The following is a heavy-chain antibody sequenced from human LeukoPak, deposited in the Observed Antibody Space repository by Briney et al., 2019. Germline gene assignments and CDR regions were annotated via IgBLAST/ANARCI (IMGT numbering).Heavy chain of an antibody. CDR3: ARVDTEAFDI. CDR1: GGXFSGYY. Sequence: SETLSLTCAVYGGXFSGYYCSWIRQPPGKGLEWIGEITHSGSTNYNPTPKSRVTISVDTSKNQFSLKVSSVTAADTAVYYCARVDTEAFDIWGQGTMVTVSS. CDR2: ITHSGST. V-gene: IGHV4-34*01. J-gene: IGHJ3*02.